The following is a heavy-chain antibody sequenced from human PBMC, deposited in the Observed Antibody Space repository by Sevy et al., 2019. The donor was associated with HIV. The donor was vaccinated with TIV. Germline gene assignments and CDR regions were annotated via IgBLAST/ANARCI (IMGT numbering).Heavy chain of an antibody. J-gene: IGHJ4*02. Sequence: SETLSLTCTVSGGSISSSSYYWGWIRQPPGKGLEWIGSIYYSGSTYYNPSLKSRVTISVDTSKNQFSLKLRSVTAADTAVYYCARLGLGQWLMEKAIDYWGQGTLVTVSS. CDR2: IYYSGST. D-gene: IGHD6-19*01. CDR3: ARLGLGQWLMEKAIDY. V-gene: IGHV4-39*01. CDR1: GGSISSSSYY.